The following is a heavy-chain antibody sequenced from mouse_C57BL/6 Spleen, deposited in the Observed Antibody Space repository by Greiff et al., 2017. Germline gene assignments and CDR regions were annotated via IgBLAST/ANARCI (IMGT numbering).Heavy chain of an antibody. CDR2: IYPGSGDT. J-gene: IGHJ3*01. Sequence: EVHLVESGTVLARPGASVKMSCKTSGYTFTSYWMHWVKQRPGQGLEWIGAIYPGSGDTSYNQNFKGKAKLTAVTSASTAYMELSSLTNEDSAVYYCTGDYYGSSYKTGFAYWGQGTLVTVSA. D-gene: IGHD1-1*01. CDR1: GYTFTSYW. CDR3: TGDYYGSSYKTGFAY. V-gene: IGHV1-5*01.